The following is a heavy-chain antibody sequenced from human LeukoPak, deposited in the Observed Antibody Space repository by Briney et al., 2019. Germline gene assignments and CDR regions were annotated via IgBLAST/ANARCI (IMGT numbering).Heavy chain of an antibody. CDR2: INTNSGGT. J-gene: IGHJ4*02. CDR1: GYTFTGYD. V-gene: IGHV1-2*06. Sequence: ASVKVSCKASGYTFTGYDMHWVRQAPGQGLQWIGRINTNSGGTNYAQKFKGRVTMTRDTSISTAYMELSRLRSDDTAVYYCARVNDADYGVDVGFDYWGQGTLVTVSS. D-gene: IGHD4-17*01. CDR3: ARVNDADYGVDVGFDY.